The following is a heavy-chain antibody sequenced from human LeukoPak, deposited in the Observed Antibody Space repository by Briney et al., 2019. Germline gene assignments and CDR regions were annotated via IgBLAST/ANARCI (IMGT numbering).Heavy chain of an antibody. CDR2: IKSKTDGGTT. J-gene: IGHJ6*02. CDR3: SAIFGVGTYGMDV. CDR1: GFTFSNAW. V-gene: IGHV3-15*01. Sequence: GGSLRLSCAASGFTFSNAWMSWVRQAPGKGLESVGRIKSKTDGGTTDYAAPVKGRFTISRDDSKNTLYLQMNSLKTEDTAVYYCSAIFGVGTYGMDVWGQGTTVTVSS. D-gene: IGHD3-3*01.